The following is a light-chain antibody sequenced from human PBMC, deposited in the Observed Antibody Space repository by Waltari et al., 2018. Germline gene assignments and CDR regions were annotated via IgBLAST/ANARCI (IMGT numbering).Light chain of an antibody. CDR1: QSISSS. CDR3: QQSFRTPRT. V-gene: IGKV1-39*01. J-gene: IGKJ1*01. CDR2: AVS. Sequence: DIQMTQSLSSLSASIGDRVTITCRASQSISSSLNWYQHKPGKAPKLLISAVSRLQSGVPSRFSGSGSGTDFTLTISSLQPEDFATFYCQQSFRTPRTFGQGTKVEIK.